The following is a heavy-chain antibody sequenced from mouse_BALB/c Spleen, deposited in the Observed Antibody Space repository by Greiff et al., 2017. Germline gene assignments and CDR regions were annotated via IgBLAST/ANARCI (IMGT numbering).Heavy chain of an antibody. CDR3: TRLITTDDY. Sequence: QVQLQQSGPELVKPGASVKMSCKASGYTFTDYEMHWVKQTPVHGLEWIGAIDPETGGTAYNQKFKGKATLTADKSSSTAYMELRSLTSEDSAVYYCTRLITTDDYWGQGTTLTVSS. J-gene: IGHJ2*01. CDR1: GYTFTDYE. CDR2: IDPETGGT. V-gene: IGHV1-15*01. D-gene: IGHD1-2*01.